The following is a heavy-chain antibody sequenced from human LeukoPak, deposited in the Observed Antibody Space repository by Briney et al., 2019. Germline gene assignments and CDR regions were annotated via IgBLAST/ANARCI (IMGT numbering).Heavy chain of an antibody. CDR3: ARGDGSYLL. CDR1: GYTFTGYY. CDR2: INPNSGGT. V-gene: IGHV1-2*02. J-gene: IGHJ4*02. D-gene: IGHD1-26*01. Sequence: ASVKVSCMASGYTFTGYYIHWVRQAPGRGLEWMGWINPNSGGTNYGQNFQARVIMTRDTSISTAYMELSSLRSDDTAVYYCARGDGSYLLWGQGTLVTVSS.